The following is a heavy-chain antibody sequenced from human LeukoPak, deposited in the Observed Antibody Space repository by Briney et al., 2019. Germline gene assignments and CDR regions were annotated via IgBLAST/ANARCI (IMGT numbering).Heavy chain of an antibody. CDR1: GGSISSGGYY. CDR3: ARAAVTAIYFDY. D-gene: IGHD2-21*02. V-gene: IGHV4-31*03. J-gene: IGHJ4*02. CDR2: IYYSGST. Sequence: SETLSLTCTVSGGSISSGGYYWSWIRQHPGKGLEWIGYIYYSGSTYYNPSLKSRVTISVDTSKNQFSLKLSSVTAADTAVYYCARAAVTAIYFDYWGQGTLVTVS.